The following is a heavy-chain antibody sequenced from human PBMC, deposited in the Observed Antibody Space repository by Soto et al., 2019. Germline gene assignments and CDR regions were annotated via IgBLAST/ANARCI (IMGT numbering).Heavy chain of an antibody. CDR1: GGTFSSYA. D-gene: IGHD5-12*01. J-gene: IGHJ6*02. CDR2: IIPIFGTA. CDR3: ASPIVARPYYYYGMDV. V-gene: IGHV1-69*13. Sequence: ASVKVSCKASGGTFSSYAISWVRQAPGQGLEWMGGIIPIFGTANYAQKFQGRVTITADESTSTAYMELSSLRSEDTAVYYCASPIVARPYYYYGMDVWGQGTTVTVSS.